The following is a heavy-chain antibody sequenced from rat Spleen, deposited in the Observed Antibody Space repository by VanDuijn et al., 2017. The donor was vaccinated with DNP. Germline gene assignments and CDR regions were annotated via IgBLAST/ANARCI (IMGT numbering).Heavy chain of an antibody. Sequence: EVQLVESGGGLVQPGRSLKLSCAGSGLTFSDYNMAWVRQAPKKGLEWVATISYDGSSAYYGDSVKGRFTISRDNAKSTLYLQMDSLRSEDTATYYCARPDHWGQGVMVTVSS. CDR2: ISYDGSSA. CDR1: GLTFSDYN. CDR3: ARPDH. V-gene: IGHV5-7*01. J-gene: IGHJ2*01.